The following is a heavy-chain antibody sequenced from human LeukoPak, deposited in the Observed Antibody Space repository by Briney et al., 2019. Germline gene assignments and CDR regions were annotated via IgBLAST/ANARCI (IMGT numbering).Heavy chain of an antibody. CDR1: GGSISSSSYY. D-gene: IGHD3-10*01. V-gene: IGHV4-39*07. CDR2: IYYSGST. CDR3: ARDVSGLSHFDY. Sequence: SETLSLTCTVSGGSISSSSYYWGWIRQPPGKGLEWIGSIYYSGSTYYNPSLKSRVTISVDTSKNQFSLKLSSVTAADTAVYYCARDVSGLSHFDYWVQGTLVTVSS. J-gene: IGHJ4*02.